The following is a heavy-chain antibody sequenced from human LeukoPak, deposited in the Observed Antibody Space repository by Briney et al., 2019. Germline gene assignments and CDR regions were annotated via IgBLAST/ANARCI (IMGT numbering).Heavy chain of an antibody. CDR3: ARGVVIRGGPGYFDY. V-gene: IGHV3-21*01. CDR1: GFTFSSYS. CDR2: ISSSSSYI. J-gene: IGHJ4*02. D-gene: IGHD3-22*01. Sequence: KPGGSLRLSCAASGFTFSSYSMNWVRQAPGKGLEWVSSISSSSSYIYYADSVKGRFTISRDNAKNSLYLQMNSLRAEDTAVYYCARGVVIRGGPGYFDYWGQGTLVTVSS.